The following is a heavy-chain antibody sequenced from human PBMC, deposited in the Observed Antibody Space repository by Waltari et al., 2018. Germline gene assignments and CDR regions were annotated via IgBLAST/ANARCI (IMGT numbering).Heavy chain of an antibody. CDR3: ARANGVDAVEI. D-gene: IGHD3-10*01. Sequence: QVQLVQSGAEVKKPGASVKVSCKASGYTFTSYYMHWVRQAPGQGLEWMGTINPSGGSTSYAQECQARVTIPRGTPTSTVYMELSSMRAADTDVNYGARANGVDAVEIWGQGTMVTVSS. CDR2: INPSGGST. CDR1: GYTFTSYY. V-gene: IGHV1-46*01. J-gene: IGHJ3*02.